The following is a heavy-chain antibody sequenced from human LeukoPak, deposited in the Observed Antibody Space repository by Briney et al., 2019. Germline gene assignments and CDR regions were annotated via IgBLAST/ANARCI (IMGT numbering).Heavy chain of an antibody. Sequence: SETLSLTCTVSGGSISSGDYYWSWIRQPPGKGLEWIGYIYYSGSTYYNPSLKSRVTISVDTSKNQFSLKLSSVTAADTAVYYCASRGVYSYGFGPPKQQLMDIWGQGTMVTVSS. CDR1: GGSISSGDYY. J-gene: IGHJ3*02. D-gene: IGHD5-18*01. CDR2: IYYSGST. V-gene: IGHV4-30-4*08. CDR3: ASRGVYSYGFGPPKQQLMDI.